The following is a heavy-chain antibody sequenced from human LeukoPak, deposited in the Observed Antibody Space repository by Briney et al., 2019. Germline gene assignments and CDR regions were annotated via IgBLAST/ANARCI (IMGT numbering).Heavy chain of an antibody. CDR1: GFTFSSYG. Sequence: PGGSLRLSCAASGFTFSSYGMHWVRQAPGKGLEWVAVISYDGSNKYYADSVKGRFTISRDNSKNTLYLQMNSLRTEDTAVYYCAKDATIDYSPDYWGQGTLVTVSS. D-gene: IGHD2-15*01. CDR3: AKDATIDYSPDY. J-gene: IGHJ4*02. V-gene: IGHV3-30*18. CDR2: ISYDGSNK.